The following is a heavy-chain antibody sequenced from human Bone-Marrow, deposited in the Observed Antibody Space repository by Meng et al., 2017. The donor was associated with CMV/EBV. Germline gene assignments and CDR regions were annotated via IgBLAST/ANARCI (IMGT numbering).Heavy chain of an antibody. CDR2: INPNSGGT. J-gene: IGHJ1*01. D-gene: IGHD6-19*01. V-gene: IGHV1-8*01. Sequence: ASVKVSCKASGYTFTSYDINWVRQATGQGLEWMGWINPNSGGTNYAQKFQGRVTMTRDTSTSTVYMELSSLRSEDTAVYYCARDTQESSGWYGDFQHCGEATLATSSS. CDR1: GYTFTSYD. CDR3: ARDTQESSGWYGDFQH.